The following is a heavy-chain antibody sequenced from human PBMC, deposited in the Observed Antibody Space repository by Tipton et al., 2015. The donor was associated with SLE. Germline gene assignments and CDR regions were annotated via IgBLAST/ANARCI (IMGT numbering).Heavy chain of an antibody. J-gene: IGHJ2*01. CDR3: AKEYSSGWSYWYFDL. CDR1: GFTVSSYA. CDR2: ISGSGGST. Sequence: GSLRLSCAASGFTVSSYAMSWVRQAPGKGLEWVSGISGSGGSTYYADSVKGRFTISRDNSKNTLFLQMNSLRAEDTAVYFCAKEYSSGWSYWYFDLWGRGTLVSVSS. D-gene: IGHD6-19*01. V-gene: IGHV3-23*01.